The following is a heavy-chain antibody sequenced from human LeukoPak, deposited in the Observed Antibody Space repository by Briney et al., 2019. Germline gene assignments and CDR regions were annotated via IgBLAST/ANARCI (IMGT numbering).Heavy chain of an antibody. CDR1: GFTFSSYA. J-gene: IGHJ3*02. V-gene: IGHV3-23*01. Sequence: GGSLRLSCAASGFTFSSYAMSWVRQAPGKGLEWVSAISGSGGSTYYADSVKGRFTISRDNSKNTLYLQMNSLRAEDTAVYYCAKGLSGEQWLVNAFDIWGPRDNGHRLF. CDR3: AKGLSGEQWLVNAFDI. CDR2: ISGSGGST. D-gene: IGHD6-19*01.